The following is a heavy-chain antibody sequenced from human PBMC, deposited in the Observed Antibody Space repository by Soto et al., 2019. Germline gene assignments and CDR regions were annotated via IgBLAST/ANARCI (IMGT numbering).Heavy chain of an antibody. V-gene: IGHV3-30-3*01. Sequence: GGSLRLSCAASGFTFSSYAMHWVRQAPGKGLEWVAVISYDGSNKYYADSVKGRFTISRDNSKNTLYLQMNSLRAEDTAVYYCARSIVATTRGGPYYWGQGTLVTVSS. CDR1: GFTFSSYA. CDR2: ISYDGSNK. J-gene: IGHJ4*02. CDR3: ARSIVATTRGGPYY. D-gene: IGHD5-12*01.